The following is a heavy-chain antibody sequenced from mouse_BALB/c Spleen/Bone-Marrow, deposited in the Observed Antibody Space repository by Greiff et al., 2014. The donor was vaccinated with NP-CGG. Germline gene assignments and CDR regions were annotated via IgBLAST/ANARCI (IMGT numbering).Heavy chain of an antibody. J-gene: IGHJ4*01. CDR3: TRRYEIYYAMDY. Sequence: GSELVRPGASVKLSCKASGYTFTSYWMHWVKQRPGQGLEWIGNIYPGSGSTNYDEKFKSKATLTVDTSSSTAYMQLSSLTSEDSAIYYCTRRYEIYYAMDYWGQGTSVTVSS. CDR1: GYTFTSYW. CDR2: IYPGSGST. V-gene: IGHV1S22*01. D-gene: IGHD2-14*01.